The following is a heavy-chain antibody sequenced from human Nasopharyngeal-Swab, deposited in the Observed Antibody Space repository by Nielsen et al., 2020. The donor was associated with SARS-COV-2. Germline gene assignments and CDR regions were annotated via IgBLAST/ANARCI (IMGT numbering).Heavy chain of an antibody. D-gene: IGHD3-16*01. CDR1: GFTFSSYA. Sequence: GESLKISCAASGFTFSSYAMHWVRQAPGKGLEWVAVISYDGSNKHYADSVKGRFTISRDNSKNTLYLQMNSLRAEDTAVYYCARGGGYVDAFDIWGQGTMVTVSS. CDR2: ISYDGSNK. V-gene: IGHV3-30-3*01. CDR3: ARGGGYVDAFDI. J-gene: IGHJ3*02.